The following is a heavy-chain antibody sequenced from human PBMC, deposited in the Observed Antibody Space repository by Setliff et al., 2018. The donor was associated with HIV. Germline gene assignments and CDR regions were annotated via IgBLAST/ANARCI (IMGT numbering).Heavy chain of an antibody. Sequence: GESLKISCVGSEYAFSNYWIGWVRQRPGKGLGWMGIIYPRDSKIRYSPSCQGQVTYSEDKYLNTAYLQWRSLKVSDSDIYYCVRYDVYEYGYQVFDIWGQGTTVTVSS. J-gene: IGHJ3*02. CDR1: EYAFSNYW. CDR3: VRYDVYEYGYQVFDI. V-gene: IGHV5-51*01. D-gene: IGHD5-12*01. CDR2: IYPRDSKI.